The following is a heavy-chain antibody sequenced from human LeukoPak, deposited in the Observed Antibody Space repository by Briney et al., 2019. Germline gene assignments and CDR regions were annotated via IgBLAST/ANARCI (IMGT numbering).Heavy chain of an antibody. D-gene: IGHD2-2*01. Sequence: GGSLRLSCVVSKLTSSSYWMTWARQAPGKGLEWVANIKGDGSEEYYVDSVKGRFTISRDNAKNSLYLQMDSLRAEDTAVYYCASDPFTSCFGAYDIWGQGTMVTVSS. CDR3: ASDPFTSCFGAYDI. J-gene: IGHJ3*02. CDR2: IKGDGSEE. CDR1: KLTSSSYW. V-gene: IGHV3-7*04.